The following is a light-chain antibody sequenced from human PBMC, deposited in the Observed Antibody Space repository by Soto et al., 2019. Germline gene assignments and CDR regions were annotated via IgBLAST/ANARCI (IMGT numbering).Light chain of an antibody. Sequence: VLSHSLATLSVYPEARATLSCSASQSVSSSHLAWYQQKPGQAPRLLMYGASSRATGIPDRFSGGGSGADFTLTISRLEPEDFGVYYCQQYHDSILMFGQGTKVDIK. CDR2: GAS. CDR3: QQYHDSILM. J-gene: IGKJ1*01. CDR1: QSVSSSH. V-gene: IGKV3-20*01.